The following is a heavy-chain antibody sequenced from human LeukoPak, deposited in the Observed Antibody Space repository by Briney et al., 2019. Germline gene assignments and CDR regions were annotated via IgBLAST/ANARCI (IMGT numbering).Heavy chain of an antibody. V-gene: IGHV4-4*02. CDR2: IYHSGST. Sequence: PSETLSLTCAVSGGSISSGNWWSWVRQPPGKGLEWIGEIYHSGSTNYNPSLKSRVTISVDRSKNQFSLRLSSVTAADTAVYYCARTGYSSSWYDAEYFHHWGQGTLVAVSS. CDR3: ARTGYSSSWYDAEYFHH. D-gene: IGHD6-13*01. J-gene: IGHJ1*01. CDR1: GGSISSGNW.